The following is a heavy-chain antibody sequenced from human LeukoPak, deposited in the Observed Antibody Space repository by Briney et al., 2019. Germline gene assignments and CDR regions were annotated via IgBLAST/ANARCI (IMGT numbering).Heavy chain of an antibody. J-gene: IGHJ3*02. CDR1: GYTFTGYY. CDR3: ARGPTLANAFDI. CDR2: IIPIFGTG. V-gene: IGHV1-69*13. Sequence: ASVKVSCKASGYTFTGYYMHWVRQAPGQGLEWMGGIIPIFGTGNYAQKFQGRVTITADESTSTAYMELSSLRSEDTAVYYCARGPTLANAFDIWGQGTMVTVSS.